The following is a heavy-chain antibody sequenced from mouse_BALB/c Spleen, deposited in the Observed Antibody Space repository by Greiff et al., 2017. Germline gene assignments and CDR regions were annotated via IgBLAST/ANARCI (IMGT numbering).Heavy chain of an antibody. V-gene: IGHV1S81*02. CDR1: GYTFTSYW. CDR2: INPSNGRT. CDR3: ARFGYYGLLDY. Sequence: KESCKASGYTFTSYWMHWVKQRPGQGLEWIGEINPSNGRTNYNEKFKSKATLTVDKSSSTAYMQLSSLTSEDSAVYYCARFGYYGLLDYWGQGTTLTVSS. J-gene: IGHJ2*01. D-gene: IGHD1-2*01.